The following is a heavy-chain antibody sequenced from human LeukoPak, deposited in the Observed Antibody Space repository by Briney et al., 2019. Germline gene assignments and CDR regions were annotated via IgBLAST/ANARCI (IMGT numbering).Heavy chain of an antibody. Sequence: GGSLRLSCAASGFSFSDYGMHWVRQAPGKGLEWVAVIWYDGSNKNYADSVKGRFTVSRDNSKNTLYLQMNSLRAEDTAVYYCARDSSQWLADYWGQGTLVTVSS. V-gene: IGHV3-33*01. D-gene: IGHD6-19*01. J-gene: IGHJ4*02. CDR3: ARDSSQWLADY. CDR2: IWYDGSNK. CDR1: GFSFSDYG.